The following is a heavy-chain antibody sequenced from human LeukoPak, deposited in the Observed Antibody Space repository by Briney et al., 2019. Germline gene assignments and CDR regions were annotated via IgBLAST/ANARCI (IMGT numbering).Heavy chain of an antibody. D-gene: IGHD2-2*01. Sequence: SVKVSCKASGYTFTGYYMHWVRQAPGQGLEWMGGIIPMFGTAKYAQKFQGRVTITADKSTSTAYMELSSLRSEDTAVYYCASGTTDIVVVPATLRNYYFDYWGQGTLVTVSS. CDR1: GYTFTGYY. CDR3: ASGTTDIVVVPATLRNYYFDY. J-gene: IGHJ4*02. V-gene: IGHV1-69*06. CDR2: IIPMFGTA.